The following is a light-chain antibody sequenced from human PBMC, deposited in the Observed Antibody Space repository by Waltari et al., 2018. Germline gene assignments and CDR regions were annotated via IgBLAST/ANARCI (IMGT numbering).Light chain of an antibody. CDR1: QSISFS. CDR2: ASS. J-gene: IGKJ3*01. Sequence: DIHMTQSPSSLSASIGGSVTTTCRASQSISFSLNWYQQVPGKAPKRLSYASSFSQIDVPSRFTGSGSGTDFTLTITGLQPEDFATYFCQQSYSLPFTFGPGTRVDVK. V-gene: IGKV1-39*01. CDR3: QQSYSLPFT.